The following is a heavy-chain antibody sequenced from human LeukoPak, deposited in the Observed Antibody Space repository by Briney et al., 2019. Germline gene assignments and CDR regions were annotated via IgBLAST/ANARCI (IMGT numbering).Heavy chain of an antibody. CDR2: IYTSGST. J-gene: IGHJ5*02. Sequence: SETLSLTCTVSGGSISSGSYYWSWIRQPAGKGLEWIGRIYTSGSTNYNPSLKSRVTMSVDTSKNQFSLKLSSVTAADTAVYYCARAISTNWFDPWGQGTLVTVSS. V-gene: IGHV4-61*02. D-gene: IGHD5/OR15-5a*01. CDR1: GGSISSGSYY. CDR3: ARAISTNWFDP.